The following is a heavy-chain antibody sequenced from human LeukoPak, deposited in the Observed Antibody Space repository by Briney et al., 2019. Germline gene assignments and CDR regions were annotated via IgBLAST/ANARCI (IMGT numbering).Heavy chain of an antibody. CDR1: GYTFTSYG. V-gene: IGHV1-8*03. CDR3: ARGAKRITIFGVVIWYNFDC. D-gene: IGHD3-3*01. Sequence: ASVKVSCKASGYTFTSYGISWVRQATGQGLEWMGWMNPNSGNTGYAQKFQGRVTITRNTSISTAYMELSSLRSEDTAVYYCARGAKRITIFGVVIWYNFDCWGQGTLVTVSS. CDR2: MNPNSGNT. J-gene: IGHJ4*02.